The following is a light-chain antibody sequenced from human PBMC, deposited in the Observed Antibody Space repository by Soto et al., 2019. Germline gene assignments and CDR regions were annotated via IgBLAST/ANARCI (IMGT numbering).Light chain of an antibody. CDR2: EVS. CDR1: SSDVGGYNY. CDR3: SSYTSGSTWV. V-gene: IGLV2-14*01. J-gene: IGLJ3*02. Sequence: QSALTQPASVSGSPGQSITISCTGTSSDVGGYNYVSWYQQHPGKAPKLMIYEVSNRPSGVSNRCSGSKSGNTASLTISGLQAEDEADYYCSSYTSGSTWVFGGGTQLTVL.